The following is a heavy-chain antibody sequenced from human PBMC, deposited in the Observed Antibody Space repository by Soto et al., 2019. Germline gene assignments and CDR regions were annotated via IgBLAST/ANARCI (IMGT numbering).Heavy chain of an antibody. CDR1: GGSVSSGSYY. D-gene: IGHD2-8*01. V-gene: IGHV4-61*01. CDR2: IYYSGST. Sequence: KASETLSLTCTVSGGSVSSGSYYWSWIRQPPGKGLEWIGYIYYSGSTNYNPSLKSRVTISVDTSKNQFSLKLSSVTAADTAVYYCASAKLGYCTNGVCYTYRLAFDPWGQGTLVTVSS. J-gene: IGHJ5*02. CDR3: ASAKLGYCTNGVCYTYRLAFDP.